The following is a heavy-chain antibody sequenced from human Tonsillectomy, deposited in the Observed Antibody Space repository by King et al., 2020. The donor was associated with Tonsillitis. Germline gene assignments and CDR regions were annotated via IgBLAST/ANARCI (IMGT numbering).Heavy chain of an antibody. CDR1: GYTFTGYY. V-gene: IGHV1-2*02. Sequence: QLVQSGAEVKKPGASVKVSCKASGYTFTGYYMHWVRQAPGQGLEWMGWINPNSGGTNYAQKFQGRVTMTRDTSISTAYMELSRLRSDDTAVYYCARDKEWFGENALQFDYWGQGTLVTVSS. J-gene: IGHJ4*02. CDR2: INPNSGGT. CDR3: ARDKEWFGENALQFDY. D-gene: IGHD3-10*01.